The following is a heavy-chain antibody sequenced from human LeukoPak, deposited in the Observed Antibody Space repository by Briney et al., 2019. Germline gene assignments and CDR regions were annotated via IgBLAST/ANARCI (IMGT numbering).Heavy chain of an antibody. CDR1: GGSISSFY. J-gene: IGHJ5*02. D-gene: IGHD6-19*01. Sequence: ASETLSLTCTVSGGSISSFYWSWIRQPAGKGLEWIGRIYTSGSTNYNPSLKSRVSMSVDTSKNQVSLKLSSVTAADTAVYYCARSMAGTSGWFDPWGQGTLVTVSS. V-gene: IGHV4-4*07. CDR3: ARSMAGTSGWFDP. CDR2: IYTSGST.